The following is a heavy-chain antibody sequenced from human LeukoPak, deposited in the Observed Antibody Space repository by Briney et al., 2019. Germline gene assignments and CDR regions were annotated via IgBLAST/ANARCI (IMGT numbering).Heavy chain of an antibody. Sequence: SESLSLTCAVSGGSITTYYWSWIRQPPGKGLEGVGYIYYTGSSNYTPALKSRLTLSVDTSKNQFSLKLSSVTAADTAVYYCAKYDTSGNYMDVWGKGTTVTVSS. CDR2: IYYTGSS. D-gene: IGHD3-22*01. CDR3: AKYDTSGNYMDV. V-gene: IGHV4-59*01. J-gene: IGHJ6*03. CDR1: GGSITTYY.